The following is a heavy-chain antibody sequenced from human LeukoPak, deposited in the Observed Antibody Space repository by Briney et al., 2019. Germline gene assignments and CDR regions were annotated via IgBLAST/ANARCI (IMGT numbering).Heavy chain of an antibody. V-gene: IGHV3-48*03. CDR3: ARVLAVADYYYGMDV. CDR2: ISSSGSTI. J-gene: IGHJ6*02. CDR1: GFTFSSYE. D-gene: IGHD6-19*01. Sequence: GGSLRLSCAASGFTFSSYEMNWVRQAPGKGLEWVSCISSSGSTIYYADSVKGRFTISRDNAKNSLYLQMNSLRAEDTAVYYCARVLAVADYYYGMDVWGQGTTVTVSS.